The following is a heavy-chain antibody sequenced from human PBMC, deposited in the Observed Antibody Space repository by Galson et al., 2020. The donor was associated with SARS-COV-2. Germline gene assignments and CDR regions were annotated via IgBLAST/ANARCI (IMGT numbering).Heavy chain of an antibody. CDR1: GYTLTELS. Sequence: ASVKVSCKVSGYTLTELSMHWVRPAPGKGLAWMGGFDPEDGETIYAKKFQGRVTMTEDPSTDTAYMELRSLRSEDTAVYYCATSPAFTIFGVGRWFDPWGQGTLVTVSS. V-gene: IGHV1-24*01. J-gene: IGHJ5*02. CDR2: FDPEDGET. D-gene: IGHD3-3*01. CDR3: ATSPAFTIFGVGRWFDP.